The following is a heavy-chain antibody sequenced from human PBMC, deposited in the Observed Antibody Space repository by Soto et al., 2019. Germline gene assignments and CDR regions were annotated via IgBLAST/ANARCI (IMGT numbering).Heavy chain of an antibody. J-gene: IGHJ5*02. Sequence: PSETLSLTCSVSGDALNSGNYYWSWIRQVPGKGLEWIGHIYVTGAVDYNPSLRDRITISQDTSERQFSLNLRLVTAAATAVYYCARLRIPTNNSKWFDPWCQGTLLTVFS. CDR1: GDALNSGNYY. CDR3: ARLRIPTNNSKWFDP. D-gene: IGHD1-20*01. V-gene: IGHV4-31*02. CDR2: IYVTGAV.